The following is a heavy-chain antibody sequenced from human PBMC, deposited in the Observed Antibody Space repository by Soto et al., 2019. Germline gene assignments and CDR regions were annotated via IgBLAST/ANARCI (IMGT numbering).Heavy chain of an antibody. D-gene: IGHD2-8*01. CDR3: AGASRHIYATLPGPFDH. J-gene: IGHJ4*02. V-gene: IGHV3-30-3*01. Sequence: QVQLVESGGGVVQPGRSLRLSCAASGFTFNRHPLHWVRQAPGKGLEWVAVISHDGNNKYYADSVKGRFTISRDNSMNMLYLQMHGLRTEETAIFYCAGASRHIYATLPGPFDHWGQGALVTVPS. CDR2: ISHDGNNK. CDR1: GFTFNRHP.